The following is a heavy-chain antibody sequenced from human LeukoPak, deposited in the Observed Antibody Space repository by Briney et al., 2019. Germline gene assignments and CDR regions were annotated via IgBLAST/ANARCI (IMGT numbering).Heavy chain of an antibody. CDR1: GGSFSGYY. CDR2: INHSGST. CDR3: ARGGAPGYCSSTSCYRLWP. J-gene: IGHJ5*02. V-gene: IGHV4-34*01. D-gene: IGHD2-2*02. Sequence: PSETLSLTCAVYGGSFSGYYWSWIRQPPGKGLEWIGEINHSGSTNYNPSLKSRVTISVDTSKNQFSLKLSSVTAADTAVYYCARGGAPGYCSSTSCYRLWPWGQGTLVTVSS.